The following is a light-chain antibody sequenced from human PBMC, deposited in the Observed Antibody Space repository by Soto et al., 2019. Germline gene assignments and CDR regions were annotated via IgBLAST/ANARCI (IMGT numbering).Light chain of an antibody. CDR3: QQYGSSPRT. V-gene: IGKV3-20*01. CDR2: GAS. CDR1: QTIGSTY. Sequence: SSGTLSLSPGERATLSCRASQTIGSTYLAWYQHKPGQAPRLLIYGASNRATGIPDRFSGSGSGTDFTLTISRLEPEDFAVYYCQQYGSSPRTFGQGTKVDI. J-gene: IGKJ1*01.